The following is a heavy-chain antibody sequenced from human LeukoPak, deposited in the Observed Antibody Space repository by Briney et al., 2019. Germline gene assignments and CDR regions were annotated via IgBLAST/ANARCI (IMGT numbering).Heavy chain of an antibody. CDR1: GYSISSGYY. D-gene: IGHD3-3*01. Sequence: PSETLSLTCAVSGYSISSGYYWGWIRQPPGKGLEWIGSIYHSGSTYHNPSLKSRVTISVDTSKNQFSLKLSSVTAADTAVYYCARENDFWSGKAYNWFDPWGQGTLVTVSS. CDR2: IYHSGST. V-gene: IGHV4-38-2*01. J-gene: IGHJ5*02. CDR3: ARENDFWSGKAYNWFDP.